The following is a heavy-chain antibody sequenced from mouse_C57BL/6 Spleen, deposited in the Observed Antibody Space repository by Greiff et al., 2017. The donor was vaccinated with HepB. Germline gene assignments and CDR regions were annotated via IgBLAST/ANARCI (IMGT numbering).Heavy chain of an antibody. D-gene: IGHD2-3*01. CDR2: IDPETGGT. V-gene: IGHV1-15*01. J-gene: IGHJ3*01. CDR1: GYTFTDYE. CDR3: TRDGPHGCAY. Sequence: VQLQESGAELVRPGASVTLSCKASGYTFTDYEMHWVKQTPVHGLEWIGAIDPETGGTAYNQKFKGKAILTADKSSSTAYMELRSLTSEDSAVYYCTRDGPHGCAYWGQGTLVTVSA.